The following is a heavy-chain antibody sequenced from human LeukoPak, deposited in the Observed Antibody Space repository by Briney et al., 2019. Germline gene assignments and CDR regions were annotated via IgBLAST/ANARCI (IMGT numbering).Heavy chain of an antibody. J-gene: IGHJ4*02. D-gene: IGHD6-19*01. CDR2: ISGSGGST. CDR1: GFTFSSYA. Sequence: GGSLRLSCAASGFTFSSYAMSWVRQAPGKGLEWVSAISGSGGSTYCADSVKGRFTISRDNSKNTLYLQMNSLRAEDTAVYYCAKKLAVAAHYFDYWGQRTLVTVSS. V-gene: IGHV3-23*01. CDR3: AKKLAVAAHYFDY.